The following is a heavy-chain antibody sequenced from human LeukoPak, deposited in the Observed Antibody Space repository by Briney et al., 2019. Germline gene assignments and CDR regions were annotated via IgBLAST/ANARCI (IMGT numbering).Heavy chain of an antibody. Sequence: GGSLRLSCAASGFTFSNYAMSWVRQAPGKGLEWVSVISGSGGSTYYADSVKGRFTISRDNSKNTLYLQMNSLRAEDTAVYYCATLRYYFDYWGQGTLVTVSS. J-gene: IGHJ4*02. D-gene: IGHD3-16*01. CDR2: ISGSGGST. CDR3: ATLRYYFDY. CDR1: GFTFSNYA. V-gene: IGHV3-23*01.